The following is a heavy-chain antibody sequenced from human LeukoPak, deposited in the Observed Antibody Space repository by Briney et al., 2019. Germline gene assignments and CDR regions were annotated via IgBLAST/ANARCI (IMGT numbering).Heavy chain of an antibody. V-gene: IGHV3-9*01. Sequence: SLRLSCAASGFTFDDYAMHWVRQAPGKGLEWVSGISWNSGSIGYADSVKGRFTISRDNAKNSLYLQMNSLRAEDTALYYCAKVGVRWSQVYYFDYWGQGTLVTVSS. CDR2: ISWNSGSI. CDR3: AKVGVRWSQVYYFDY. J-gene: IGHJ4*02. D-gene: IGHD4-23*01. CDR1: GFTFDDYA.